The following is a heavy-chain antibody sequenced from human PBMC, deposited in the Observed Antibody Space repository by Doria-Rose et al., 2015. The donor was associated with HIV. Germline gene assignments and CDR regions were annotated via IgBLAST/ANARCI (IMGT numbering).Heavy chain of an antibody. D-gene: IGHD3-10*01. Sequence: GEINHSGSTNYNPSLTSRVTISVDTSKNQFSLKLSSVTAADMAVYYCARSFTMVQGVTNWFDPWGQGTLVTVSS. J-gene: IGHJ5*02. V-gene: IGHV4-34*01. CDR3: ARSFTMVQGVTNWFDP. CDR2: INHSGST.